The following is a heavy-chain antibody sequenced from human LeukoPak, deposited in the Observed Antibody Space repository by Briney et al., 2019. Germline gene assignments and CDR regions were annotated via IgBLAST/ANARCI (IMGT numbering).Heavy chain of an antibody. V-gene: IGHV4-38-2*02. Sequence: SETLSLTCAVSGYSISSGYYWGWIRQPPGKGLEWIGSIYHSGNTYYNPSLKSRVTISVDTSKNQFSLKLSSVTAADTAVYYCAREEFTMVRGVTTFDPWGQGTLVTVSS. CDR2: IYHSGNT. CDR1: GYSISSGYY. D-gene: IGHD3-10*01. J-gene: IGHJ5*02. CDR3: AREEFTMVRGVTTFDP.